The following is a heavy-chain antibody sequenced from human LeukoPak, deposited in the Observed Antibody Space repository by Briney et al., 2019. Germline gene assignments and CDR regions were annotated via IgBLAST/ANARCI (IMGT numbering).Heavy chain of an antibody. CDR3: AREGEYSGSSTFDY. V-gene: IGHV3-21*01. CDR1: GFTVSSNS. Sequence: GSLRLSCTVSGFTVSSNSMGWVRQAPGKGLEWVSSISSSSSYIYYADSVKGRFTISRDNAKNSLYLQMNSLRAEDTAVYYCAREGEYSGSSTFDYWGQGTLVTVSS. D-gene: IGHD1-26*01. J-gene: IGHJ4*02. CDR2: ISSSSSYI.